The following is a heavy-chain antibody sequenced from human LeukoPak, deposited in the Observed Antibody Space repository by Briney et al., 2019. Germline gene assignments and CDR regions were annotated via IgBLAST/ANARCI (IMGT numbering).Heavy chain of an antibody. V-gene: IGHV4-59*01. Sequence: SETLSLTCTVSGGSISNYHWSWIRQSPGKGLEWIGSIYFIGSADYNPSLKSRVTLSVDTSKNQLSLKLSSLTAADTAIYYCAEMGRSWSPGVPWGTGTLVTVSS. CDR3: AEMGRSWSPGVP. D-gene: IGHD6-13*01. CDR2: IYFIGSA. J-gene: IGHJ5*02. CDR1: GGSISNYH.